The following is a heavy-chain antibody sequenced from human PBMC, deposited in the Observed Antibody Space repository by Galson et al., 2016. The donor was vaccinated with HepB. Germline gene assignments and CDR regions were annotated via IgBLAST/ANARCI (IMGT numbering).Heavy chain of an antibody. CDR1: GFTVSNNY. J-gene: IGHJ4*02. Sequence: SLRLSCAASGFTVSNNYMTWVRQAPGKGLEWVSLIYSDGSTRYAGSVKGRFTISRDNSKNTLFLQMNSLRAEDTAIYYCGRGPIVGVTGDFWGQGTLVTVSS. V-gene: IGHV3-53*01. CDR2: IYSDGST. CDR3: GRGPIVGVTGDF. D-gene: IGHD1-26*01.